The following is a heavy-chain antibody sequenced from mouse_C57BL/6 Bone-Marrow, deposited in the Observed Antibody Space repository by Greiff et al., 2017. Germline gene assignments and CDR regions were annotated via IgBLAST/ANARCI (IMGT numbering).Heavy chain of an antibody. J-gene: IGHJ4*01. V-gene: IGHV1-74*01. CDR3: AMGAMDY. Sequence: VQLQQPGAELVKPGASVKVSCKASGYTFTSYWMHWVKQRPGQGLEWIGRFHPSDSDTNYNQKFKGKDTLTVDKSSSTAYMQLSSLTSEDSAVYYCAMGAMDYWGQGTSVTVSS. CDR1: GYTFTSYW. CDR2: FHPSDSDT.